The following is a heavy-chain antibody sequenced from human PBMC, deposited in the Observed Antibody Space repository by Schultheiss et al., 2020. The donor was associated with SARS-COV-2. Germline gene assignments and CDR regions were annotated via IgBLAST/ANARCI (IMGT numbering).Heavy chain of an antibody. D-gene: IGHD1-26*01. J-gene: IGHJ4*02. V-gene: IGHV2-5*08. CDR2: IYWDDDK. CDR3: ARAPGCIVGATTLAPIYYFDY. Sequence: SGPTLVKPTETLTLTCTFSGFSLSTSGMCVSWIRQPPGKALEWLALIYWDDDKRYSPSLKSRLTITKDTSKNQVVLTMTNMDPVDTATYYCARAPGCIVGATTLAPIYYFDYWGQGTLVTGSS. CDR1: GFSLSTSGMC.